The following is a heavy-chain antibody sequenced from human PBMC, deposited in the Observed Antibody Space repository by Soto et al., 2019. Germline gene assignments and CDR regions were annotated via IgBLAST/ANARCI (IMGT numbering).Heavy chain of an antibody. D-gene: IGHD3-16*01. J-gene: IGHJ4*02. CDR1: GFTFSFYA. V-gene: IGHV3-30*04. Sequence: LRLSCAASGFTFSFYAMHWVRQAPGKGLEWVAVISYNGRNKHYIDSVKGRFTISRDNSQDTLYLQMDSLRPDDTAFYYCARQAKIGDRSQFYFDSWGQGTLVTVSS. CDR3: ARQAKIGDRSQFYFDS. CDR2: ISYNGRNK.